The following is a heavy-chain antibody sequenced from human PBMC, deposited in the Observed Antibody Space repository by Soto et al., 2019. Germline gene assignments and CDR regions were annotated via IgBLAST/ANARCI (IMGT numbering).Heavy chain of an antibody. D-gene: IGHD6-13*01. V-gene: IGHV3-11*01. CDR1: GFIFSDYY. CDR2: SSSSGRTI. J-gene: IGHJ6*02. CDR3: ARDLAAAAYYYYGMDV. Sequence: QVQLVESGGGLVKPGGSLRLSCAASGFIFSDYYMSWIRQAPGKGLEWVSYSSSSGRTIYYADSVKGRFTISRDNAKNSLFLQMNSLRVEDPAVYYCARDLAAAAYYYYGMDVWGQGTTVTVSS.